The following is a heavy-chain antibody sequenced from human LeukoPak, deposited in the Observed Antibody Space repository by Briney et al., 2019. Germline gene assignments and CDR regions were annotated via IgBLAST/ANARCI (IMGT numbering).Heavy chain of an antibody. V-gene: IGHV3-73*01. CDR3: TRREGYGMDV. Sequence: GGSLRLSCAASGFTFSGPVMHWVRQASGKGLEWVGRIRSKAANYATVYAASVKGRFTISRDDSKNTAYLQMNSLKTEDTAVYYCTRREGYGMDVWGQGTTVTVSS. CDR1: GFTFSGPV. CDR2: IRSKAANYAT. J-gene: IGHJ6*02.